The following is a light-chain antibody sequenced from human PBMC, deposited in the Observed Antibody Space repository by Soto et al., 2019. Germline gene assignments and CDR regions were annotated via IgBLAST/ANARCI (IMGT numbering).Light chain of an antibody. CDR2: EVN. CDR3: SSYAGSNWYV. J-gene: IGLJ1*01. Sequence: QSALTQAPSASGSPGQSVSISCTGTNSDVGGYNYVSWYQQYPGKAPKLIIYEVNERPSGVPDRFSGSKSGNTASLTASGLQTADEADYYCSSYAGSNWYVFGTGTKVTVL. V-gene: IGLV2-8*01. CDR1: NSDVGGYNY.